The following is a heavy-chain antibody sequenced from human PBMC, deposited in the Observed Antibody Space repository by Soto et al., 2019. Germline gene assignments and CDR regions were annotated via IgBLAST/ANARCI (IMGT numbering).Heavy chain of an antibody. V-gene: IGHV1-18*01. CDR3: ARDYYGSGSYYNGYYYYYMDV. CDR2: ISAYNGNT. CDR1: GYTFTSYG. J-gene: IGHJ6*03. Sequence: QVQLVQSGAEVKKPGASVKVSFKASGYTFTSYGISWVRQAPGQGLEWMGWISAYNGNTNYAQKLQGRVTMTTDTSTSTAYMELRSLRSDDTAVYYCARDYYGSGSYYNGYYYYYMDVWGKGTTVTVSS. D-gene: IGHD3-10*01.